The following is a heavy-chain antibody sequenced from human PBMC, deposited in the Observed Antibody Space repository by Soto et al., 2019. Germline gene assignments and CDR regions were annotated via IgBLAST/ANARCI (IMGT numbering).Heavy chain of an antibody. V-gene: IGHV3-7*01. CDR1: GFTFSSYW. CDR3: ARDSLDIVVVPAAISYYYYYMDV. D-gene: IGHD2-2*01. J-gene: IGHJ6*03. Sequence: GGSLRLSCAASGFTFSSYWMSWVRQAPGKGLEWVANIKQDGSEKYYVDSVKGRFTISRDNAKNSLYLQMNSLRAEDTAVYYCARDSLDIVVVPAAISYYYYYMDVWGKGPTVTVSS. CDR2: IKQDGSEK.